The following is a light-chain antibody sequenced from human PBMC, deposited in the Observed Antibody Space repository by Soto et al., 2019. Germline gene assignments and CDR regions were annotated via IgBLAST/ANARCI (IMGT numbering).Light chain of an antibody. V-gene: IGKV3-20*01. CDR3: QQCGSLPGT. Sequence: ETVLTQSPGTLSLSPGERATLSCRASQSVNGNYLAWYQQKPGQAPRLLIYGTSSRATGIPDRFSGSGSGTDFTLTISRLGPEDFAVYYCQQCGSLPGTFGQGTKVDIK. CDR2: GTS. J-gene: IGKJ1*01. CDR1: QSVNGNY.